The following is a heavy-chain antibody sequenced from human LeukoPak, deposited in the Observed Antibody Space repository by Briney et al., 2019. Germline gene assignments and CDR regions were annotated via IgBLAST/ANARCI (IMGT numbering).Heavy chain of an antibody. CDR1: GYSFTSYW. CDR3: ARRSRYSFVPFDI. D-gene: IGHD3-9*01. J-gene: IGHJ3*02. Sequence: GESLKISCKGPGYSFTSYWIGWVRQMPGKGLEWMGIIYPGDSDTRYSPSFQGQVTISADKSISTAYLQWSSLKASDTAMYYCARRSRYSFVPFDIWGQGTMVTVSS. V-gene: IGHV5-51*01. CDR2: IYPGDSDT.